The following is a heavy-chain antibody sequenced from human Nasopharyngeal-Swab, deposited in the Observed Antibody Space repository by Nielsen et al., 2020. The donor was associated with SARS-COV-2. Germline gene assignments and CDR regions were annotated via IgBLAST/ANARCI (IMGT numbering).Heavy chain of an antibody. CDR1: GDSVSSTSTG. J-gene: IGHJ6*02. Sequence: SQTRSLTRAISGDSVSSTSTGWNWIRQSPSRGLEWLGRTYYGSKRYTDYAVSVKSRITINADTSKIQFSLQLNSVNPEDTAVYYCARGYLKSGMDVWGQGTTVTVSS. CDR2: TYYGSKRYT. CDR3: ARGYLKSGMDV. V-gene: IGHV6-1*01. D-gene: IGHD1-1*01.